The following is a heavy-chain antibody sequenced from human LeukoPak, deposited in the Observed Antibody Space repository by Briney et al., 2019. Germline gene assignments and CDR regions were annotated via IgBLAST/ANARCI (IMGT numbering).Heavy chain of an antibody. V-gene: IGHV4-4*07. CDR1: GGSMSNYY. Sequence: SETLSLNCTVSGGSMSNYYWGWIRQPAEKGLEWIGRLRTTGSTNYNPSLKSRVTMSLDTSKKQFSLKLTSVTAADTAVYYCARGQGVVVPAGDWFDPWGQGTLVTVSS. J-gene: IGHJ5*02. D-gene: IGHD2-2*01. CDR2: LRTTGST. CDR3: ARGQGVVVPAGDWFDP.